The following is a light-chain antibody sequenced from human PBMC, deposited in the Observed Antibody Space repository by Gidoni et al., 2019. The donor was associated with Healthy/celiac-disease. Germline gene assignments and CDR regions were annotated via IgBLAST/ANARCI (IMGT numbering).Light chain of an antibody. CDR1: QSVSSY. CDR2: DAS. V-gene: IGKV3-11*01. J-gene: IGKJ5*01. CDR3: QQRSNWPSFT. Sequence: EIVVPQSPATLSLSPGERATLSCRASQSVSSYLAWYQQKPGQAPRLLIYDASNRATGIPARFSGSGSGTDFTLTISSLEPEDFAVYYCQQRSNWPSFTFGQGTRLEIK.